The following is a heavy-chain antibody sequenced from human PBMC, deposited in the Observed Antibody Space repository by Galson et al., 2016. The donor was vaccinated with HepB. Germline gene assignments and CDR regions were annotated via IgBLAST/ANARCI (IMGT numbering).Heavy chain of an antibody. Sequence: SLSLSCAASGFRFDYIGMGWLRQAPGKGLEWVSGLNRRGDTPGYADSVTGRFTISRDNAKHSLFLQMNSLRAEDTAFYYCARGGATPGQWLDNWFDLWGQGTLVSVSS. D-gene: IGHD6-19*01. CDR3: ARGGATPGQWLDNWFDL. CDR2: LNRRGDTP. V-gene: IGHV3-20*04. J-gene: IGHJ5*02. CDR1: GFRFDYIG.